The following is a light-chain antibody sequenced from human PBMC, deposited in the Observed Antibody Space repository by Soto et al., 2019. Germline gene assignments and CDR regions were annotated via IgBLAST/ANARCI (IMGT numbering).Light chain of an antibody. CDR2: DAS. J-gene: IGKJ1*01. CDR3: QQYYTYPWT. Sequence: DIQMTQSPSTLSAFVGDRVTITCRASQSVSSSLAWYQQKPGKAPKLLIYDASTLESGVPSRFSGSGSGTDFTLTIGCLQSEDFATYYCQQYYTYPWTFGQGTNVEIK. CDR1: QSVSSS. V-gene: IGKV1-5*01.